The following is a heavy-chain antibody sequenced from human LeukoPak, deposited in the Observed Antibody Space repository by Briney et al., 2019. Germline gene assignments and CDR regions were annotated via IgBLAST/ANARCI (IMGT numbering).Heavy chain of an antibody. V-gene: IGHV4-39*07. CDR2: IYYSGST. CDR3: VSHPTTTNYDFWSGYYGAYFDY. Sequence: PSETLSLTCTVSGGSISSSSYYWGWIRQPPGKGLEWIGSIYYSGSTYYNPSLKSRVTISVDTSKNQFSLKLSSVTAADTAVYYCVSHPTTTNYDFWSGYYGAYFDYWGQGTLVTVSS. D-gene: IGHD3-3*01. CDR1: GGSISSSSYY. J-gene: IGHJ4*02.